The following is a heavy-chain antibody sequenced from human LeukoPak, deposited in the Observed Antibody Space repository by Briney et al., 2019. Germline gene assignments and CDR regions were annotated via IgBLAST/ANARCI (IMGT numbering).Heavy chain of an antibody. CDR2: IYGGGKT. CDR3: AREGNSYGYGMDV. D-gene: IGHD5-18*01. Sequence: GGSLRLSCAASGFTVSRYYMSWVRQAPGKGLEWVSVIYGGGKTYYAASVKGRFTISRDNSRNTLYLQMNSLRAEDTAVYYCAREGNSYGYGMDVWGQGTTVTVSS. V-gene: IGHV3-66*01. CDR1: GFTVSRYY. J-gene: IGHJ6*02.